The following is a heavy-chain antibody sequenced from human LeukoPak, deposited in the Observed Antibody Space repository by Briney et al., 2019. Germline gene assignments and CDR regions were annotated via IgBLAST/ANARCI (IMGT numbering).Heavy chain of an antibody. J-gene: IGHJ4*02. D-gene: IGHD3-9*01. CDR3: ARDSNDILTGGGDY. V-gene: IGHV1-2*02. CDR1: GYTFTGYY. CDR2: INPNSVGT. Sequence: GASVKVSCKASGYTFTGYYMHWVRQAPGQGLEWMGWINPNSVGTNYAQKFQGRVTMTRDTSISTAYMELSSLKSEDTAVYYCARDSNDILTGGGDYWGQGTLVTVSS.